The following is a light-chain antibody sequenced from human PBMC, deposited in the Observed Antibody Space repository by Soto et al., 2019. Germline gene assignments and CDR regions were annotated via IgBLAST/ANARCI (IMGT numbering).Light chain of an antibody. J-gene: IGKJ1*01. Sequence: EIVLTQSPGTLSLSPGERATLSCRASQSGSSSYLAWYQQKPGQAPRLLIYGASSRATGIPDRFSGSGSGTDFTLTISRLEPEDFEVYYCQQYGSSPPWTFGQGTKVEIK. CDR3: QQYGSSPPWT. V-gene: IGKV3-20*01. CDR1: QSGSSSY. CDR2: GAS.